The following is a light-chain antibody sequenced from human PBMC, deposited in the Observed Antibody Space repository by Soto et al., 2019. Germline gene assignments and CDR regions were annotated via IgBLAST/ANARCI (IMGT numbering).Light chain of an antibody. CDR1: SANIGSNY. J-gene: IGLJ2*01. CDR2: DSD. CDR3: GAWDSSLSVVV. V-gene: IGLV1-51*01. Sequence: QSVLTQPPSVSAAPGQKVTISCSRSSANIGSNYVSWYQHLPGTAPKLVIYDSDKRPTEIPDRFSGSKSGTSATLDITGLQTGDEADHYCGAWDSSLSVVVFGGGTKLTVL.